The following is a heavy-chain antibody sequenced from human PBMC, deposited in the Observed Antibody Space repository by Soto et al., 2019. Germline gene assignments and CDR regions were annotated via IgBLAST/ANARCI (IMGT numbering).Heavy chain of an antibody. V-gene: IGHV4-59*01. CDR3: ARAPPYCGGDCYSGAFDI. D-gene: IGHD2-21*02. CDR1: GGSISSYY. Sequence: PSETLSLTCTVPGGSISSYYWSWIRQPPGKGLEWIGYIYYSGSTNYNPSLKSRVTISVDTSKNQFSLKLSSVTAADTAVYYCARAPPYCGGDCYSGAFDIWGQGTMVTVSS. CDR2: IYYSGST. J-gene: IGHJ3*02.